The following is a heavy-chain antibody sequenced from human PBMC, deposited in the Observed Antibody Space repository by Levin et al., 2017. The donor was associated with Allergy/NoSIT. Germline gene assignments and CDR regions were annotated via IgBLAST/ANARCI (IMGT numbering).Heavy chain of an antibody. Sequence: PGGSLRLSCSASGFTFGDYAMSWFRQAPGKGLEWVAFLRSNRHGGTSEYAASVRGRFIISRDDSKSIAYLQMNSPKIEDKVVYYCTRDIAARHWFDPWGQGTLVTVSS. CDR1: GFTFGDYA. CDR2: LRSNRHGGTS. D-gene: IGHD6-6*01. V-gene: IGHV3-49*03. J-gene: IGHJ5*02. CDR3: TRDIAARHWFDP.